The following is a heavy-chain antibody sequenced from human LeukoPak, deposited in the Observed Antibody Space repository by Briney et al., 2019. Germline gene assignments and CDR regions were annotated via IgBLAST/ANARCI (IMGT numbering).Heavy chain of an antibody. CDR3: AKERGGFLKPFDY. J-gene: IGHJ4*02. Sequence: VGSLRLSCAAPGFTFSSYAMSWVRQAPGKGLEWVSAISGSGGSTYYADSVKGRFTISRDNSKNTLYLQMNSLRAEDTAVYYCAKERGGFLKPFDYWGQGTLVTVSS. CDR1: GFTFSSYA. V-gene: IGHV3-23*01. CDR2: ISGSGGST. D-gene: IGHD3-3*01.